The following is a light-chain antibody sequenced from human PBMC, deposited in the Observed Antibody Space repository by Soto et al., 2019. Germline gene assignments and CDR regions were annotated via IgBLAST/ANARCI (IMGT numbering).Light chain of an antibody. V-gene: IGKV1-5*03. Sequence: IQMTQSPSTLSASVGDRVTITCRASQSISIWLAWYQQKPGKAPKLLIYKASSLESEVPSRFSGSGSGTEFILTINSLQPDDSATYYCQQYNSDSTFGQGTKVEIK. J-gene: IGKJ1*01. CDR2: KAS. CDR1: QSISIW. CDR3: QQYNSDST.